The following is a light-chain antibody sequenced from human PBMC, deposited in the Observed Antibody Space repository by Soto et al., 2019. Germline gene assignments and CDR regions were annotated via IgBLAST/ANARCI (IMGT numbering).Light chain of an antibody. CDR1: QTVSSNY. J-gene: IGKJ4*01. Sequence: EISLTQSPDTLSLSPGERATLSWRASQTVSSNYLAWCQKRPGQAPRLLIYDASDRATGIPARLSGSGSGTAFTLTISGIENEDFALYYCQQRYNWTLTFGGGTKVDIK. CDR2: DAS. V-gene: IGKV3-11*01. CDR3: QQRYNWTLT.